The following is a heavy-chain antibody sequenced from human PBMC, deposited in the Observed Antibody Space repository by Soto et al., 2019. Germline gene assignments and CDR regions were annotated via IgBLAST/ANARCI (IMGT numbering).Heavy chain of an antibody. CDR1: GGSISSSSYY. J-gene: IGHJ6*02. CDR3: VKGTEQYYHYIMDV. CDR2: IYHSGST. D-gene: IGHD3-10*01. V-gene: IGHV4-39*07. Sequence: PSETLSLTCTVSGGSISSSSYYWGWIRQPLGKGLEWIGEIYHSGSTNYNPSLKSRVTISVDKFKNQFSLKLSSVTAADTAVYYCVKGTEQYYHYIMDVWGQGTTVTVSS.